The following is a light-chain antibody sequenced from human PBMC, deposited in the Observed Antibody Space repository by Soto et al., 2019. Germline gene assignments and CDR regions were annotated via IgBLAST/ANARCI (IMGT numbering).Light chain of an antibody. CDR3: QQYNSYWT. V-gene: IGKV1-5*03. CDR1: QSISSW. J-gene: IGKJ1*01. Sequence: DIQMTQSPSTLSASVGDRVTITCRARQSISSWLAWSQQKPGKAPTLLIYKASSFESGVPSRFRGSGSGTEFTLTIRRLQPDDVASYYCQQYNSYWTFGQGTKVEIK. CDR2: KAS.